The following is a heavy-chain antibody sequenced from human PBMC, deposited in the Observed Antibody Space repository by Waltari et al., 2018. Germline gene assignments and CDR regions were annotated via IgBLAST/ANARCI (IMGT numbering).Heavy chain of an antibody. CDR1: GYTFTSYY. J-gene: IGHJ4*02. V-gene: IGHV1-46*01. Sequence: QVQLVQSGAEVKKPGASVTVSCKASGYTFTSYYMHWVRQAPGQGLEWMGIINPSGGSTSYAQKFQGRVTMTRDTSTSTVYMELSSLRSEDTAVYYCARGDPHYGSGSYNTSDYWGQGTLVTVSS. CDR2: INPSGGST. D-gene: IGHD3-10*01. CDR3: ARGDPHYGSGSYNTSDY.